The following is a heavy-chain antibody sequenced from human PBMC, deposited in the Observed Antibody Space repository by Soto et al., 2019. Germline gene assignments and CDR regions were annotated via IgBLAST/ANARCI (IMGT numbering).Heavy chain of an antibody. CDR2: ISAYNGNT. CDR3: ARDRMDDFWSGYYTDYYYGMDV. CDR1: GYTFTSYG. J-gene: IGHJ6*02. V-gene: IGHV1-18*01. D-gene: IGHD3-3*01. Sequence: QVQLVQSGAEVKKPGASVKVSCKASGYTFTSYGISWVRQDPGQGLEWMGWISAYNGNTNYAQKLQGRVTMTTDTSTSTAYMELRSLRSDDTAVYYCARDRMDDFWSGYYTDYYYGMDVWGQGTTVTVSS.